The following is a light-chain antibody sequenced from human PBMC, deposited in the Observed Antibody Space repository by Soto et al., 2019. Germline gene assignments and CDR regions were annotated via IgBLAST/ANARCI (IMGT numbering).Light chain of an antibody. CDR1: SSNIGAGYD. CDR3: QSYDRSLSGFYV. Sequence: QSVLTQPPSESGAVGQTVTISCTGSSSNIGAGYDVHWHQQLPGTAPKLLIFENNKRPSGVPDRFSGSKSGTSASLAITGLQAEDEAEYYCQSYDRSLSGFYVFGTGTKLTVL. J-gene: IGLJ1*01. V-gene: IGLV1-40*01. CDR2: ENN.